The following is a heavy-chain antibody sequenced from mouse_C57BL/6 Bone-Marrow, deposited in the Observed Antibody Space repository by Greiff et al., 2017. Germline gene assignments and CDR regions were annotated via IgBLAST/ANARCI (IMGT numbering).Heavy chain of an antibody. V-gene: IGHV1-55*01. CDR3: ARYYDYDEVDY. Sequence: QVQLQQPGAELVKPGASVKMSCKASGYTFTSYWITWVKQRPGQGLAWIGDIYPGSGSTNYNEKFKSKATLTVDTSSSPAYMQLSSLTSEDSAVYYCARYYDYDEVDYWGQGTTLTVSS. CDR1: GYTFTSYW. D-gene: IGHD2-4*01. J-gene: IGHJ2*01. CDR2: IYPGSGST.